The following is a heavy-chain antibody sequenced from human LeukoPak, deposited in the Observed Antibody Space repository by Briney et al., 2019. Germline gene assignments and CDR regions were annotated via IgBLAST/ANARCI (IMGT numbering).Heavy chain of an antibody. CDR1: GFTFSSYG. D-gene: IGHD3-22*01. CDR3: ARDRSPLLGDSSGPYYYYGMDV. J-gene: IGHJ6*02. Sequence: GRSLRLSCAASGFTFSSYGTHWVRQAPGKGLEWVAVIWYDGSNKYYADSVKGRFTISRDNSKNTLYLQMNSLRAEDTAVYYCARDRSPLLGDSSGPYYYYGMDVWGQGTTVTVSS. V-gene: IGHV3-33*01. CDR2: IWYDGSNK.